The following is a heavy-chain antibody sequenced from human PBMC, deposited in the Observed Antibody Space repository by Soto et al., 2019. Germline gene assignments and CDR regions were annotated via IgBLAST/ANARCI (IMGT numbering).Heavy chain of an antibody. CDR3: ARDSSGYYLYWYFDL. J-gene: IGHJ2*01. CDR2: INAGNGNT. Sequence: GASVKVSCKASGYTFTSYAMHWVRQAPGQRLEWMGWINAGNGNTKYSQKFQGRVTITRDTSASTAYMELSSLRSEDTAVYYCARDSSGYYLYWYFDLWGRGTLVTVSS. D-gene: IGHD3-22*01. V-gene: IGHV1-3*01. CDR1: GYTFTSYA.